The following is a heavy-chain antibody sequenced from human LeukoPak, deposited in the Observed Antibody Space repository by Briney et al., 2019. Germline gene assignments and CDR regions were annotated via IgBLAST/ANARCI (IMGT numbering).Heavy chain of an antibody. D-gene: IGHD1-14*01. CDR2: IYPDDSDT. V-gene: IGHV5-51*01. Sequence: GESLKISCKGSGYSFTSYWIGWVRQMPGKGLEWMGIIYPDDSDTRYSPSFEGQVIISVDKSISTAYLQWSSLKASDTATYYCARHVGRDLGRGYYYYMDVWGKGTTVTVSS. J-gene: IGHJ6*03. CDR1: GYSFTSYW. CDR3: ARHVGRDLGRGYYYYMDV.